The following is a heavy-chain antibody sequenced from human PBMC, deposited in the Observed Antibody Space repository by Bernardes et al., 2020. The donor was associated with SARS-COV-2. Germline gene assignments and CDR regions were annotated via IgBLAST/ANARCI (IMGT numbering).Heavy chain of an antibody. J-gene: IGHJ4*02. Sequence: GGSLRLSCAASGFTFSNFAIHWVRQAPGKGLEWMAVLSYDGSHKYYTDSVKGRFTISRDNSKNMQYVQRNSLRVEDSAVYYCARVGGTRFLEWFSDLDYWGQGTQVTVSS. CDR3: ARVGGTRFLEWFSDLDY. CDR2: LSYDGSHK. CDR1: GFTFSNFA. V-gene: IGHV3-30*10. D-gene: IGHD3-3*01.